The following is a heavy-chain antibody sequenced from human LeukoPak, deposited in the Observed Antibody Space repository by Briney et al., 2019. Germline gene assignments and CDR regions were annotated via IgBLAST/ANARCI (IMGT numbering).Heavy chain of an antibody. CDR3: AKGARAWDIVVVVAAHLDY. CDR1: GFTFSSYG. D-gene: IGHD2-15*01. Sequence: GGSLRLSCAASGFTFSSYGMHWVRQAPGKGLEWVAFIRYDGSNKYYADSVKGRFTISRDNSKNTLYLQMNSLRAEDTAVYYCAKGARAWDIVVVVAAHLDYWGQGTLVTVSS. J-gene: IGHJ4*02. CDR2: IRYDGSNK. V-gene: IGHV3-30*02.